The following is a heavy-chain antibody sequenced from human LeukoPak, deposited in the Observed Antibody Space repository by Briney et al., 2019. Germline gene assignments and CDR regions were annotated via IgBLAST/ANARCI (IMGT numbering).Heavy chain of an antibody. V-gene: IGHV3-53*01. J-gene: IGHJ4*02. CDR3: ARQKTPHGNFDY. Sequence: GGSLRLSCAASGLTVSSTYMSWVRQAPGKGLEWVSVIYNGGSTYYADSVKGRFTISRDNSKNTLYLQMNSLRAEDTAVYYCARQKTPHGNFDYWGQGTLVTVSS. D-gene: IGHD1-26*01. CDR2: IYNGGST. CDR1: GLTVSSTY.